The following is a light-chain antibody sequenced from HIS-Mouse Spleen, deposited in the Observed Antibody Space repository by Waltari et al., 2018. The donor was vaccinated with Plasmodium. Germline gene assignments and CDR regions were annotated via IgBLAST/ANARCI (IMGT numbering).Light chain of an antibody. CDR3: CSYAGSSTFVV. J-gene: IGLJ2*01. CDR2: EGS. Sequence: QSALTQPASVSGSPGQSITISFPGTSSDVGSFTLVSWYQQHPGKAPKLMIYEGSKRPSGVSNRFSGSKSGNTASLTISGLQAEDEADYYCCSYAGSSTFVVFGGGTKLTVL. CDR1: SSDVGSFTL. V-gene: IGLV2-23*03.